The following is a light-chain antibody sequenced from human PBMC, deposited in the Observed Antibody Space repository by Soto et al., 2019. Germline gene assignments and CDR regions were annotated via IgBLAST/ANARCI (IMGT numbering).Light chain of an antibody. CDR1: TSHIGRFP. V-gene: IGLV1-44*01. CDR3: ASWNDSEGGHGV. J-gene: IGLJ3*02. CDR2: NND. Sequence: QSVLTQPPSASGTPGQRVTISCFGRTSHIGRFPVNWYRHFPGVAHKLLIYNNDQRPSGVPDRFSGSKSGTSASLAISGLQPEDEADYYCASWNDSEGGHGVFGGGTKVTVL.